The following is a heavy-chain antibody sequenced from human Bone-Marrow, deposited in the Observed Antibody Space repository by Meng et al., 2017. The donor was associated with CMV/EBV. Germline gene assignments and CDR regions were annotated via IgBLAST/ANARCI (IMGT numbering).Heavy chain of an antibody. CDR1: GGSLSRSDYY. V-gene: IGHV4-39*07. D-gene: IGHD2-8*01. CDR3: ARVGYCTNCLCLYPSFFDN. CDR2: IYYSGST. J-gene: IGHJ4*02. Sequence: SETLSLTCTVSGGSLSRSDYYWGWIRQPPGKGLEWIGSIYYSGSTYSNPSLKSRVAISVATSKNQFSLKLSSVTAAYTAVYYCARVGYCTNCLCLYPSFFDNWGQGTLVTVSS.